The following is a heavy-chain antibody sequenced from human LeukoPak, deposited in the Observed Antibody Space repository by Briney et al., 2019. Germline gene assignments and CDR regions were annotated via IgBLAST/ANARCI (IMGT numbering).Heavy chain of an antibody. CDR3: ARHGVAAAGTFYYYYMDV. J-gene: IGHJ6*03. CDR2: IYTSGST. CDR1: GGSISSYY. V-gene: IGHV4-4*09. Sequence: SETLSLTCTVSGGSISSYYWSWIRQPPGKGLEWIGYIYTSGSTNYNPSLKSRVTISVDTSKNQFSLKLSSVTAADTAVYYCARHGVAAAGTFYYYYMDVWGKGTTVTVSS. D-gene: IGHD6-13*01.